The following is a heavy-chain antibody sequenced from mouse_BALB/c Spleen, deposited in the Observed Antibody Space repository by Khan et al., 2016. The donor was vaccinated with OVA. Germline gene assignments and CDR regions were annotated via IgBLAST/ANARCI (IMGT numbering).Heavy chain of an antibody. CDR1: GYSFTGYF. CDR3: ARKNGSDFDY. Sequence: VQLQQSGPELVKPGASVKISCKASGYSFTGYFMHWVMQSPGKSLEWIGRINPHIGETLYNQKFKGKATLTVDESSRTAHMELRSLASEDSAVYYCARKNGSDFDYWGQGTTLTVSS. D-gene: IGHD1-1*01. V-gene: IGHV1-20*02. J-gene: IGHJ2*01. CDR2: INPHIGET.